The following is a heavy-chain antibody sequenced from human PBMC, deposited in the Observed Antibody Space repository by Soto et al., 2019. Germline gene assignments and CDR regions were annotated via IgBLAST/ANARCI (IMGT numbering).Heavy chain of an antibody. CDR3: ARDGYDYYYYYGLDV. CDR2: ISWDGGST. J-gene: IGHJ6*02. V-gene: IGHV3-43*01. CDR1: GFPFYDYT. Sequence: EVQLVESGGAVVQPGGSLRLSCAASGFPFYDYTMHWVRQAPGKGLEWVSLISWDGGSTDYADSVKGRFTISRDNSKKSLFLEMNSLRTEDTALYYCARDGYDYYYYYGLDVWGQGTTVTVSS. D-gene: IGHD5-12*01.